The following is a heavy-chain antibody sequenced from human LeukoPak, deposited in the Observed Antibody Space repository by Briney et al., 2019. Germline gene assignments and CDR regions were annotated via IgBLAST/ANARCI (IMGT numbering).Heavy chain of an antibody. V-gene: IGHV3-49*04. CDR2: IRSRTYGGAA. CDR3: TRVAIAIIGTDPVDY. J-gene: IGHJ4*02. D-gene: IGHD2-21*01. Sequence: GGSLRLSCEASGFTFSDYAMNWVRQAPGKGLEWVGFIRSRTYGGAADYAPSVQGRFTISRDDSKSIASLQMNSLEIEDTAVYYCTRVAIAIIGTDPVDYWGQGTLVTVSS. CDR1: GFTFSDYA.